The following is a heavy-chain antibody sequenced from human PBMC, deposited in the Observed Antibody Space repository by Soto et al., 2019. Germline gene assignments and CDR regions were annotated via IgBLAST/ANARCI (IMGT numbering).Heavy chain of an antibody. V-gene: IGHV1-69*12. D-gene: IGHD3-3*01. J-gene: IGHJ5*02. CDR3: ARDGDPGYSFWSGPLGGGRFDP. CDR2: IVPLFGTA. Sequence: QVQLVQSGAEVKEPGSSVNVSCKTSGGTFGNTAVTWVRQVPGQGLEWIGGIVPLFGTANYAQKFRGRVMITAAESTSTAYMDLSSVRADDTAIYYCARDGDPGYSFWSGPLGGGRFDPWGQGTLVTVSS. CDR1: GGTFGNTA.